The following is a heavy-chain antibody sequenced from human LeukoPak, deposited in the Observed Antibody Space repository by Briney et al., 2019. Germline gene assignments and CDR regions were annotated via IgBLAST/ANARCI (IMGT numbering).Heavy chain of an antibody. D-gene: IGHD3-22*01. CDR2: IYYSGGT. CDR1: GGSISSYY. J-gene: IGHJ3*02. CDR3: ARLISYYDSSGYYEGDAFDI. V-gene: IGHV4-59*01. Sequence: PSETLSLTCTVSGGSISSYYWSWIRQPPGKGLEWIGYIYYSGGTNYNPSLKSRVTISVDTSKNQFSLKLSSVTAADTAVYYCARLISYYDSSGYYEGDAFDIWGQGTMVTVSS.